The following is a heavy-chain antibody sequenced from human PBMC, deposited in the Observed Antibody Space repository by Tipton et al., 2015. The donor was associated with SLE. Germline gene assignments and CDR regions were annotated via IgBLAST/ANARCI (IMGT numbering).Heavy chain of an antibody. J-gene: IGHJ2*01. CDR2: INHSGST. CDR1: GFTFSSYW. Sequence: LRLSCAASGFTFSSYWMSWVRQPPGKGLEWIGEINHSGSTNYNPSLKSRVTISVDTSKNQFSLKLSSVTAADTAVYYCARVQRLGAARPVWYFDLWGRGTLVTVSS. V-gene: IGHV4-34*01. CDR3: ARVQRLGAARPVWYFDL. D-gene: IGHD6-6*01.